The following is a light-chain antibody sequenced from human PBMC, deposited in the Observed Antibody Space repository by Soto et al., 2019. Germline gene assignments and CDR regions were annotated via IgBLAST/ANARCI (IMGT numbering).Light chain of an antibody. J-gene: IGKJ2*01. Sequence: DIQMTQSPSSLSASVGDRVTISCRASQSIRSYLNWYQQKPGKAPKLLIYAASSLQSGVPSRFSGSGSGTDFTLTISSLQPEDFATYYCQQGYSTPYTFGQGTKLEIK. CDR3: QQGYSTPYT. CDR1: QSIRSY. CDR2: AAS. V-gene: IGKV1-39*01.